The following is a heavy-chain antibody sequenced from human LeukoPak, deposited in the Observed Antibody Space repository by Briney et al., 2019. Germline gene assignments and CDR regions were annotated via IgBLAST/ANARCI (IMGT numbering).Heavy chain of an antibody. Sequence: SETLSLTCTVSGGSINSYYWSWIRQPPGKGLEWIGYIYYSGSTNYNPSLKSRVTISVDTSKNQFSLKLSSVTAADTAVYYCARDPIDLGGVFDYWGQGTLVTVSS. D-gene: IGHD3-16*01. CDR3: ARDPIDLGGVFDY. CDR2: IYYSGST. V-gene: IGHV4-59*01. CDR1: GGSINSYY. J-gene: IGHJ4*02.